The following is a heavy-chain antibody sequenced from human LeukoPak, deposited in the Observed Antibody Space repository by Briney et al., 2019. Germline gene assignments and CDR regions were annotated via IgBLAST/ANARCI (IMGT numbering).Heavy chain of an antibody. V-gene: IGHV1-18*01. CDR2: ISAYNGNT. Sequence: ASVKVSCKASVYTXTSYVVSWVRQAPGQGGDWMGWISAYNGNTHYAQKLQGRVTMTTDTSTNTAYMEVRSLRSDDTAVYFCARGAEFDWFDPWGQGTLVTVSS. CDR3: ARGAEFDWFDP. D-gene: IGHD3-16*01. CDR1: VYTXTSYV. J-gene: IGHJ5*02.